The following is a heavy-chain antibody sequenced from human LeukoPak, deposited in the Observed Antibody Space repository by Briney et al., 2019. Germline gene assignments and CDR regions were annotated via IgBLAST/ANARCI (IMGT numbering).Heavy chain of an antibody. CDR3: AMRSEGVYWYFDL. V-gene: IGHV3-30*02. D-gene: IGHD3-16*01. CDR1: GFRFSSYG. Sequence: GGSLRLSCAASGFRFSSYGMHWVRQAPGKGLEWVAFIRYDGSNKYYADSVKGQFTISRDNSKNTLYLQMNSLRAEDTAVYYCAMRSEGVYWYFDLWGRGTLVTVSS. J-gene: IGHJ2*01. CDR2: IRYDGSNK.